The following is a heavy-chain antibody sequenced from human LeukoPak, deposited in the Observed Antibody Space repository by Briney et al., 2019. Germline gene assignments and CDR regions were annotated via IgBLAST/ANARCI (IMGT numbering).Heavy chain of an antibody. V-gene: IGHV1-24*01. Sequence: ASVKVSCKVSGYTLTELSMHWVRQAPGKGLEWMGGFDPEDGETIYAQKFQGRVTMTEDTSTDTAYMELSSLGSEDTAVYYCATGGYYGSGSYVAAFDIWGQGTMVTVSS. D-gene: IGHD3-10*01. CDR3: ATGGYYGSGSYVAAFDI. CDR2: FDPEDGET. J-gene: IGHJ3*02. CDR1: GYTLTELS.